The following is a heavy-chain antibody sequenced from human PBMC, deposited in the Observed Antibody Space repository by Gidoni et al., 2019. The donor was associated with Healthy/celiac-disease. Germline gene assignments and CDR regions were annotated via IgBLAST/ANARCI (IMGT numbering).Heavy chain of an antibody. Sequence: QVTLKESGPVLVKPTETLTLTCTVSGFSLSNARMGVSWIRQPPGKALEWLAHIFSNDEKSYSTSLKSRLTISKDTSKSQVVLTMTNMDPVDTATYYCARDSGYSSGWYSPYWYFDLWGRGTLVTVSS. J-gene: IGHJ2*01. D-gene: IGHD6-19*01. CDR3: ARDSGYSSGWYSPYWYFDL. CDR2: IFSNDEK. CDR1: GFSLSNARMG. V-gene: IGHV2-26*01.